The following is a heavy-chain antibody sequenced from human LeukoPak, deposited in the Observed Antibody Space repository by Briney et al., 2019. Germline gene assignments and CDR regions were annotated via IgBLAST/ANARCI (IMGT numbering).Heavy chain of an antibody. CDR1: GYTFTSYG. CDR3: ARLGYCSGGSCAYYYYGMDV. Sequence: ASVKVSCKASGYTFTSYGISWVRQAPGQGLEWMGWISAYNGNTNYAQELQGRVTMTTDTSTSTAYMELRSLRSDDTAVYYCARLGYCSGGSCAYYYYGMDVWGQGTTVTVSS. V-gene: IGHV1-18*01. D-gene: IGHD2-15*01. CDR2: ISAYNGNT. J-gene: IGHJ6*02.